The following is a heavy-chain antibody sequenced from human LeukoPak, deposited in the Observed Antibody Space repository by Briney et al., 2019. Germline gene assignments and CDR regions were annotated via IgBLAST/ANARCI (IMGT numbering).Heavy chain of an antibody. Sequence: GGSLRLSCAASGFTFGTYSMSWVRQAPGKGLEWVSSISSSSGYIYYADSVKGRFTISRDNAKNSLYLQMNSLRAEDTAVYYCARYCSGGSCYFYYGMDVWGQGTTVTVSS. J-gene: IGHJ6*02. CDR2: ISSSSGYI. CDR3: ARYCSGGSCYFYYGMDV. D-gene: IGHD2-15*01. CDR1: GFTFGTYS. V-gene: IGHV3-21*01.